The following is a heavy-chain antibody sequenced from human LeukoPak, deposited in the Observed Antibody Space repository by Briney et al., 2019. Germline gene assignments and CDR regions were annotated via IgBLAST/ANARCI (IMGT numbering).Heavy chain of an antibody. Sequence: PSETLSLTCTVSGGSISSSSHYWGWIRQPPGKGLEWIGSFTIYYSGSTYYNPSLKSRVTISVDRSKNQFSLKLSSVTAADTAVYYCARGRYVAGTSGYYYYMDVWGKGTTVTISS. J-gene: IGHJ6*03. D-gene: IGHD6-19*01. CDR2: FTIYYSGST. V-gene: IGHV4-39*07. CDR3: ARGRYVAGTSGYYYYMDV. CDR1: GGSISSSSHY.